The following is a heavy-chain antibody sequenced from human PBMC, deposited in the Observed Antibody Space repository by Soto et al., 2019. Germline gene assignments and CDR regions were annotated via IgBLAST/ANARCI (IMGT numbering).Heavy chain of an antibody. Sequence: PSETLSLTCTVSGGSISSGDYYWRWIRQPPGKGLEWIGYIYYSGSTYYNPSLKSRVTISVDTSKNQFSLKLSSVTAADTAVYYCARQYYYDSTSFDYWGQGTLVTVSS. CDR1: GGSISSGDYY. J-gene: IGHJ4*02. D-gene: IGHD3-22*01. V-gene: IGHV4-30-4*01. CDR2: IYYSGST. CDR3: ARQYYYDSTSFDY.